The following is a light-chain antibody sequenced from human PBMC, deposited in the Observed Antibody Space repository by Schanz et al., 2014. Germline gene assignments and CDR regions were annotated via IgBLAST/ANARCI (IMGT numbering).Light chain of an antibody. Sequence: DIQMTQSPSTLSVSVGDRVTITCRASQSISYRLAWYQQKPGKATKVLIYDASNLKSGVPSRFSGSGSGTEFTLTISSLQPEDVATYYCQKYNSAPPFTFGPGTRVDIK. V-gene: IGKV1-5*01. CDR2: DAS. CDR1: QSISYR. J-gene: IGKJ3*01. CDR3: QKYNSAPPFT.